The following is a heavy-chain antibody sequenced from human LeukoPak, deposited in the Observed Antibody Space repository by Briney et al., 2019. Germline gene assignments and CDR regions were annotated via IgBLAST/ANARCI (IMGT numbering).Heavy chain of an antibody. CDR1: GFTFSDYY. J-gene: IGHJ5*02. Sequence: GGSLRLSCAASGFTFSDYYMSWIRQAPGRGLEWVSYISSSGTTIYYADSVRGRFTISRDSARNSLNLQMNSLRAEDTAVYYCAKDQSGFGELLYNWFDPWGQGTLVTVSS. CDR2: ISSSGTTI. CDR3: AKDQSGFGELLYNWFDP. V-gene: IGHV3-11*04. D-gene: IGHD3-10*01.